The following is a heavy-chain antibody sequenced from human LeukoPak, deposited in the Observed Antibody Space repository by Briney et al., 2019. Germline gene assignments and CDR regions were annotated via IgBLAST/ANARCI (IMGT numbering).Heavy chain of an antibody. CDR3: AKDGVVRGLGPYYFDS. CDR1: GFTLTSYA. J-gene: IGHJ4*02. CDR2: ISYSGGTT. V-gene: IGHV3-23*01. Sequence: GGSLRLSCASSGFTLTSYAVSWVRQAPGKGLEWVSTISYSGGTTYHTDSVKGRFTISRDISKNTVYLQMNSLKAEDTAVYYCAKDGVVRGLGPYYFDSWGQGSLVTVPS. D-gene: IGHD3-10*01.